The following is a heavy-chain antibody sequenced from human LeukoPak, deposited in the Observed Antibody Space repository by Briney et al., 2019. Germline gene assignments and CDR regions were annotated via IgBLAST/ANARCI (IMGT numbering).Heavy chain of an antibody. CDR3: AKEGKTRNWNYFQAKPVY. Sequence: GGSLRLSCAASGFTFSSYGMSWVRQAPGKGLEWVSAISGSGGTTHYADSVKGRFTISRDNSKNTLYLQMNSLRAEDTAVYYCAKEGKTRNWNYFQAKPVYWGQGTLVTVSS. CDR2: ISGSGGTT. D-gene: IGHD1-7*01. V-gene: IGHV3-23*01. J-gene: IGHJ4*02. CDR1: GFTFSSYG.